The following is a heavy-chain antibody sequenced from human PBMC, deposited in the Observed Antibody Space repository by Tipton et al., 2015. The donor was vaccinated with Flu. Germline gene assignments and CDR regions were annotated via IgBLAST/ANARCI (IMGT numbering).Heavy chain of an antibody. CDR2: IFTSGNT. J-gene: IGHJ5*02. CDR3: ARGLEAATGSWGQNWFDP. D-gene: IGHD6-13*01. V-gene: IGHV4-61*02. Sequence: LRLSCSVSGGSISSASYYWSWIRQPAGKRLEWIGRIFTSGNTNYNPSLKSRVIISLATSKNQFSLKLRSVTAADTAVYYCARGLEAATGSWGQNWFDPWGQGTLVTVSS. CDR1: GGSISSASYY.